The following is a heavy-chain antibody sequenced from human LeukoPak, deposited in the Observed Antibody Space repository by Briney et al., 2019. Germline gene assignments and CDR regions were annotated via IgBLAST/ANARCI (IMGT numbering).Heavy chain of an antibody. V-gene: IGHV1-46*01. CDR3: ARAPVTTLYYYYMDV. Sequence: ASVKVSCKASGYTFTSYYMHWVRQAPGQGLEWMGIINPSGGSTSYAQKFQGRVTMTRDMSTSTVYMELSSLRSEDTAVYYCARAPVTTLYYYYMDVWGKGTTVTVSS. CDR1: GYTFTSYY. CDR2: INPSGGST. D-gene: IGHD4-17*01. J-gene: IGHJ6*03.